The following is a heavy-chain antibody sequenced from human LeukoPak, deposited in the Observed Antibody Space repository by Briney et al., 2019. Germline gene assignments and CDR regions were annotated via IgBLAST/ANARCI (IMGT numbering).Heavy chain of an antibody. Sequence: SETLSLTCAVSGGSISSGGYSWSWIRQPPGKGLEWIGYIYHSGSTYYNPPLKSRVTISVDRSKNQFSLKLSSVTAADTAVYYCARTYYYGSGIDYWGQGTLVTVSS. D-gene: IGHD3-10*01. V-gene: IGHV4-30-2*01. CDR2: IYHSGST. CDR1: GGSISSGGYS. CDR3: ARTYYYGSGIDY. J-gene: IGHJ4*02.